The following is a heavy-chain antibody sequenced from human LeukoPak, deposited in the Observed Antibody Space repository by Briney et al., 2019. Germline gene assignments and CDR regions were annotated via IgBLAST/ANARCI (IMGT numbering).Heavy chain of an antibody. CDR3: ARPDYGDAFDI. CDR2: ISVSGGTI. J-gene: IGHJ3*02. D-gene: IGHD4-17*01. Sequence: GGSLRLSCAASGFTFSKYAMNWVRQAPGKGLEWVSAISVSGGTINYADSVKGRFTISRDNAKNSLYLQMNSLRAEDTAMYYCARPDYGDAFDIWGQGTMVTVSS. CDR1: GFTFSKYA. V-gene: IGHV3-23*01.